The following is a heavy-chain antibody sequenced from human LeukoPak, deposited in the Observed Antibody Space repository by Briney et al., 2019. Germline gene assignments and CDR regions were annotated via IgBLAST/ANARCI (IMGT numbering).Heavy chain of an antibody. CDR3: ARKAYALDV. CDR1: GFIFSSYW. CDR2: IKQDGSET. D-gene: IGHD2-8*01. Sequence: PGGSLRLSCAPSGFIFSSYWMSWVRQAPGKGLEWVANIKQDGSETYYVDSVKGRFTISRDNAKNSLYLQMNSLRAEDTAVYYCARKAYALDVWGKGTTVTVSS. J-gene: IGHJ6*04. V-gene: IGHV3-7*03.